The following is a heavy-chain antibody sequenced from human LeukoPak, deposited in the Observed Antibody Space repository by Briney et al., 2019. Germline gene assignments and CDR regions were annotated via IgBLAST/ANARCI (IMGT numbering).Heavy chain of an antibody. CDR1: GGSISGYY. V-gene: IGHV4-59*01. D-gene: IGHD3-22*01. CDR2: IYYSGST. CDR3: GGYYYDSSGYYYYYYMDV. J-gene: IGHJ6*03. Sequence: SETLSLTCTVSGGSISGYYWSWIRQPPGKGLEWIGYIYYSGSTNYNPSLKSRVTISVDTSKNQFSLKLSSVTAADTAVYYCGGYYYDSSGYYYYYYMDVWGKGTTVTVSS.